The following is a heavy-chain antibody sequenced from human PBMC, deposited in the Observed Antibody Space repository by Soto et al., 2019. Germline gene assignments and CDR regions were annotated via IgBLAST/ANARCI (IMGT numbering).Heavy chain of an antibody. Sequence: ASVKVSCKASGYTFTSYGISWVRQAPGQGLEWMGWISAYNGNTNYAQKLQGRVTMTTDTSTSTAYMELRSLRSDDTAVYYCARVRSILDIVVVVATTPAIDIWRQGLMVTVSS. D-gene: IGHD2-15*01. J-gene: IGHJ3*02. V-gene: IGHV1-18*01. CDR2: ISAYNGNT. CDR1: GYTFTSYG. CDR3: ARVRSILDIVVVVATTPAIDI.